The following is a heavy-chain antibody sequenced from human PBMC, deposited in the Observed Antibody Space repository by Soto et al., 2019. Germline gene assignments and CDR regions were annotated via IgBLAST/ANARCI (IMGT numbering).Heavy chain of an antibody. Sequence: SETLSLTCTVSNGSLSSNYWSWIRQSPGKGLEWIGNIYYSGSTNYNPSLKSRVTMSVDTSKNQFTLKLSSVTAADTGVYFCARSLMVPLDFFDHWGDVNPVPVS. D-gene: IGHD3-10*01. CDR2: IYYSGST. CDR1: NGSLSSNY. CDR3: ARSLMVPLDFFDH. J-gene: IGHJ5*02. V-gene: IGHV4-59*01.